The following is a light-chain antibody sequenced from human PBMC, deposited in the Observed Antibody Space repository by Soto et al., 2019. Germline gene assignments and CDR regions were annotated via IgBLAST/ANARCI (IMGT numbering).Light chain of an antibody. V-gene: IGKV1-12*01. J-gene: IGKJ5*01. CDR2: DVS. Sequence: DNHLTRSPSSISASVGHIFTITCRASQAVNRWLAWFQKKPGMAPKLVIYDVSSLQSGVPSRFRGSGYGTELTITISSMQPEDFETYYCQQSNNHPISFGHGTRLEI. CDR3: QQSNNHPIS. CDR1: QAVNRW.